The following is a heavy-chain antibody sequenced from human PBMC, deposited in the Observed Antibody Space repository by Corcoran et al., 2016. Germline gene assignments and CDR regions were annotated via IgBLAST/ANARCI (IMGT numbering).Heavy chain of an antibody. CDR1: GGSISSYY. D-gene: IGHD2-15*01. V-gene: IGHV4-4*07. J-gene: IGHJ6*02. CDR3: SLEGGCSGGSCYQGYYYYGMDV. CDR2: IYTSGST. Sequence: QVQLQESGPGLVKPSETLSLTCTVSGGSISSYYWSWIRQPAGKGLEWIGRIYTSGSTNYNPSLKSRVTMSVDTSKNQFSLKLSSVTAADTAVYYWSLEGGCSGGSCYQGYYYYGMDVWGQGTTVTVSS.